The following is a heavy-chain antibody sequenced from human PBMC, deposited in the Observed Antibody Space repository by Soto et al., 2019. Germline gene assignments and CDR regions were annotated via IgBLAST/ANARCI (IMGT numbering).Heavy chain of an antibody. CDR2: TIPMFATA. Sequence: QVQLVQSGAEVKKPGSSVKVSCKASGGSFSNYIFSWVRQAPGQGLEWMGGTIPMFATAQYAQKLQGRVTITADESTSTVYMDLISLRSDDTAVYYCARGLFGQQWLVGFDTWGQGTLVTVSS. V-gene: IGHV1-69*01. CDR1: GGSFSNYI. D-gene: IGHD6-19*01. CDR3: ARGLFGQQWLVGFDT. J-gene: IGHJ4*02.